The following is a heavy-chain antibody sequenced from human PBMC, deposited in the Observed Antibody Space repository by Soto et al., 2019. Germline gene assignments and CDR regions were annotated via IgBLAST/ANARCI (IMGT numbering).Heavy chain of an antibody. D-gene: IGHD1-1*01. CDR3: AIEMERFRGGNNWFDP. CDR1: GFMFSTYA. Sequence: QVQLVESGGGVVQPGRSLRLSCAASGFMFSTYAMHWVRQAPGKGLEWVAVISSDGSNKWYADSVKGRFAISRDNFKNTLDLQMSRLRSDDTAVDYCAIEMERFRGGNNWFDPWGQGTLVTVSS. J-gene: IGHJ5*02. CDR2: ISSDGSNK. V-gene: IGHV3-30*09.